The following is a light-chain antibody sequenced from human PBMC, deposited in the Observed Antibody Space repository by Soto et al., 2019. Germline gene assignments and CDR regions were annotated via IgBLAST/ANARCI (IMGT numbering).Light chain of an antibody. V-gene: IGLV2-18*02. J-gene: IGLJ1*01. CDR3: CSYTTSSTYG. Sequence: GVPDRFSGSKSGNTASLTISGPQAEDEADYYCCSYTTSSTYGFGTGTKVTVL.